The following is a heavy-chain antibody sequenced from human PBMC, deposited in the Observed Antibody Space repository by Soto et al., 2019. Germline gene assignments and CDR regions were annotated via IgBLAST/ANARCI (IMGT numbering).Heavy chain of an antibody. J-gene: IGHJ4*02. CDR1: GFTFSSYA. Sequence: SLRLSCAASGFTFSSYAMSWVRQAPGKELEWVSAISGSGGSTYYADSVKGRFTISRDNSKNTLYLQMNSLRTEDTAVYYCAKGLGTMVRGVLDYWGQGTLVTVSS. D-gene: IGHD3-10*01. CDR2: ISGSGGST. CDR3: AKGLGTMVRGVLDY. V-gene: IGHV3-23*01.